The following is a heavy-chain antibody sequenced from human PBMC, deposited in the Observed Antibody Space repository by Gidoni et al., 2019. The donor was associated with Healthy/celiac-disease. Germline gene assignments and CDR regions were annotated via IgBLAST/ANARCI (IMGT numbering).Heavy chain of an antibody. D-gene: IGHD3-22*01. J-gene: IGHJ6*02. V-gene: IGHV1-69*01. Sequence: QVQLVQSGAEVKKPGSSVKVSCKASGGTFSSYAISWVRQAPGQGLEWMGGIIPIFGTANYAQKFQGRVTITADESTSTAYMELSSLRSEDTAVYYCARDQDKVWEDSSGYVYGMDVWGQGTTVTVSS. CDR2: IIPIFGTA. CDR3: ARDQDKVWEDSSGYVYGMDV. CDR1: GGTFSSYA.